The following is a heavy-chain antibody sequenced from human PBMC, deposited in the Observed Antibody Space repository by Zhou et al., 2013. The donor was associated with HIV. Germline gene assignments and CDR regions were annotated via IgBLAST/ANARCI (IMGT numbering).Heavy chain of an antibody. CDR1: GYTFTAYY. CDR3: NRGMQGWVNDAFDI. V-gene: IGHV1-46*03. Sequence: QVQLVQSGAEMKKPGASVNISCKASGYTFTAYYIHWVRQAPGQGLEWMGLINPGIGSTYYAEKFQGRVTMTRDTSTSTVNMQLDTLTSEDTAVYYCNRGMQGWVNDAFDIWGQGTVVTVSS. CDR2: INPGIGST. J-gene: IGHJ3*02. D-gene: IGHD2-21*01.